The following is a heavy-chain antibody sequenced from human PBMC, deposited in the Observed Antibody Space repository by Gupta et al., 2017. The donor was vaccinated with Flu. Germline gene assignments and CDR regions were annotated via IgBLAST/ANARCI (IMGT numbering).Heavy chain of an antibody. V-gene: IGHV3-23*01. CDR1: GFTFSSYA. CDR3: AKDVGREGYNYLGYFDF. D-gene: IGHD5-12*01. J-gene: IGHJ4*02. Sequence: EVQLLESGGGLVQPGGSLRLSCAASGFTFSSYAMIWVRQAPGKGLEWVSFIRENSASTYYADSVRGRFTISRDNSQNTLYLQMTSLRTEDTAVYYCAKDVGREGYNYLGYFDFWGQGTLVTGSS. CDR2: IRENSAST.